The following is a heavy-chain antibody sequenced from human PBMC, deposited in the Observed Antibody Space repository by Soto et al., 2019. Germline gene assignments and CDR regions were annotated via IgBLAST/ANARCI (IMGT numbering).Heavy chain of an antibody. CDR3: ARGGSRRLQLLFVFDS. Sequence: GGSLKISCASSGFTVSSNYRSWVRQAPGKGLEWVSVIYSGGSTYYADSVKDRFTISRDNSKNTLYLQMNGLRAEDTAVYYCARGGSRRLQLLFVFDSWGQGTLVTVSS. CDR1: GFTVSSNY. J-gene: IGHJ4*02. D-gene: IGHD1-1*01. V-gene: IGHV3-53*01. CDR2: IYSGGST.